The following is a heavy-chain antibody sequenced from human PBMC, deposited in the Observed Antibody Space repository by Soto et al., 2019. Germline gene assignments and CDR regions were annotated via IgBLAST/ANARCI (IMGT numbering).Heavy chain of an antibody. CDR3: ARHNGMDIVAVPAAKPGSHSLEI. CDR2: IKQDGSEK. V-gene: IGHV3-7*05. CDR1: GFTLSSFW. Sequence: SCAASGFTLSSFWMSSVRQAPGKGMEWVANIKQDGSEKYYVDSVKGRFTISRDNAKNSLKLSSVTDADPAVYYCARHNGMDIVAVPAAKPGSHSLEIWHQGTMVPVSS. D-gene: IGHD2-2*03. J-gene: IGHJ3*02.